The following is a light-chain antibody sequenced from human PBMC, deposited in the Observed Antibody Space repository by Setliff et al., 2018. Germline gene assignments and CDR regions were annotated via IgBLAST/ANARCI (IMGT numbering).Light chain of an antibody. V-gene: IGLV1-44*01. J-gene: IGLJ3*02. CDR2: RDS. CDR3: AAWDDILKAVV. CDR1: SSNIGIKT. Sequence: QSVLTQPPSASGTPGQRVTISCSGSSSNIGIKTVNWYQQLPGVAPKLLIHRDSQRPSGVPDRFSGSKSGTSASLAISGLLSEDEADYYCAAWDDILKAVVFGGGTK.